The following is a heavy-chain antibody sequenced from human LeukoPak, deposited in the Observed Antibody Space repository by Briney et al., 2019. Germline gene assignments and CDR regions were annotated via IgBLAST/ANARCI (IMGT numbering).Heavy chain of an antibody. D-gene: IGHD3-9*01. J-gene: IGHJ4*02. CDR2: ISSSSSYI. CDR3: ARVGDILTAFDY. V-gene: IGHV3-21*01. CDR1: GFTFSSYS. Sequence: GGSLRLYCAASGFTFSSYSMNWVRQAPGKGLEWVSSISSSSSYIYYADSVKGRFTISRDNAKNSLYLQMNSLRAEDTAVYYCARVGDILTAFDYWGQGTLVTVSS.